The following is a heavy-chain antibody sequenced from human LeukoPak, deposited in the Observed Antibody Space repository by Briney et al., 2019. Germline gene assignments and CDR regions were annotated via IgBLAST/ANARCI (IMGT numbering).Heavy chain of an antibody. CDR1: GFTFSIYN. J-gene: IGHJ3*02. Sequence: GGSLRLSCAASGFTFSIYNMNWVRQAPGKGLEWVSSISSSSSYIYYADSVKGRFTISRDNAKNSLYLQMNSLRAEDTAVYYCARVKDPAYPGAFDIWGQGTRVTVSS. V-gene: IGHV3-21*01. CDR2: ISSSSSYI. CDR3: ARVKDPAYPGAFDI.